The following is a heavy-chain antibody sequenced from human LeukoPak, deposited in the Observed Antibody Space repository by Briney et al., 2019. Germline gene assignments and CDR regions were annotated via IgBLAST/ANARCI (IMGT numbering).Heavy chain of an antibody. Sequence: GGSLGLSCAASGFTFSSYWMHWVRQAPGKGLVWVSRINSDESTTNYADSVKGRFTISKDNAKNTLYLQMNSLRAEDTAVYYCARGSYYLDCWGQGILVTVSS. CDR3: ARGSYYLDC. J-gene: IGHJ4*02. CDR1: GFTFSSYW. CDR2: INSDESTT. V-gene: IGHV3-74*01.